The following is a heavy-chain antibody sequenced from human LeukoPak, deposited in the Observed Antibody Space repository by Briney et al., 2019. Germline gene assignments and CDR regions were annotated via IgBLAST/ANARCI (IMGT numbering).Heavy chain of an antibody. CDR1: GGSTSSYY. CDR2: IYYSGST. J-gene: IGHJ4*02. V-gene: IGHV4-59*08. Sequence: SETLSLTCTVSGGSTSSYYWSWIRQPPGKGLEWIGYIYYSGSTNYNPSLKSRVTTSVDTSKNQFSLKLSSVTAADTAVYYCARRTIAVAGPLFDYWGQGTLVTVSS. CDR3: ARRTIAVAGPLFDY. D-gene: IGHD6-19*01.